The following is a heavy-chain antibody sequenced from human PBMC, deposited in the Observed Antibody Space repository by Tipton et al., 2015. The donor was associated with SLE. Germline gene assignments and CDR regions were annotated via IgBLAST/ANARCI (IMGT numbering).Heavy chain of an antibody. CDR3: ASTRVLRFLEWSQRAGWFDP. Sequence: TLSLTCAVYGGSFSGYYWSWIRQPPGKGLEWIGEINHSGSTNYNPSLKSRVTISVDTSKNQFSLKLSSVTAADTAVYYCASTRVLRFLEWSQRAGWFDPWGQGTLVTVSS. J-gene: IGHJ5*02. CDR1: GGSFSGYY. V-gene: IGHV4-34*01. D-gene: IGHD3-3*01. CDR2: INHSGST.